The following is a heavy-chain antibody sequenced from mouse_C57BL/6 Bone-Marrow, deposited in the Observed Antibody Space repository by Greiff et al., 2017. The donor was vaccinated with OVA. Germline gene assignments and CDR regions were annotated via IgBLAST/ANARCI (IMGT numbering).Heavy chain of an antibody. CDR2: IYPRDGST. CDR3: ARGGYGNLYAMDY. J-gene: IGHJ4*01. V-gene: IGHV1-78*01. D-gene: IGHD1-1*01. CDR1: GYTFTDHT. Sequence: VQLQQSDAELVKPGASVKISCKVSGYTFTDHTIHWMKQRPEQGLEWIGYIYPRDGSTKYNEKLKGKATLTADKSSSTAYMQLNSLTSEDSAVYFCARGGYGNLYAMDYWGQGTSVTVSS.